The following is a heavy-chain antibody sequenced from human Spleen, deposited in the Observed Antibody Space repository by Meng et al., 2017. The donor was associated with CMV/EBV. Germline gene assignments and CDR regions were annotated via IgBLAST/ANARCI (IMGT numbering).Heavy chain of an antibody. V-gene: IGHV3-21*01. CDR1: GFTFSSYS. D-gene: IGHD3-22*01. CDR3: ARIKAYYYDSSGYYYRAFDI. J-gene: IGHJ3*02. Sequence: GGSLRLSCAASGFTFSSYSMNWVRQAPGKGLEWVSSISSSSSYIYYADSLKGRFTISRDNAKNSLYLQMNSLRAEDTAVYYCARIKAYYYDSSGYYYRAFDIWGQGTMVTVSS. CDR2: ISSSSSYI.